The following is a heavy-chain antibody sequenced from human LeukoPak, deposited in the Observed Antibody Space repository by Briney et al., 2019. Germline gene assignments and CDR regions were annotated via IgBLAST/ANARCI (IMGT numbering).Heavy chain of an antibody. CDR3: ARGQVWSGYTNNYYYYYGMDV. Sequence: GGSLRLSCAASGLSFSSYSMNWVRQAPGKGLEWVSSISSSSSYIYYADSVKGRFTISRDNAKNSLYLQMNSLRAEDTAVYYCARGQVWSGYTNNYYYYYGMDVWGQGTTVTVSS. V-gene: IGHV3-21*01. CDR1: GLSFSSYS. CDR2: ISSSSSYI. D-gene: IGHD3-3*01. J-gene: IGHJ6*02.